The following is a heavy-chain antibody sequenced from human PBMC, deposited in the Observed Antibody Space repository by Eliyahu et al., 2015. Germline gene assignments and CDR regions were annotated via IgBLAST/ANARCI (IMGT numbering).Heavy chain of an antibody. V-gene: IGHV1-69*01. CDR1: XGTFXXYX. CDR2: ITPIFGSG. D-gene: IGHD2-15*01. J-gene: IGHJ4*02. CDR3: AREGGNYCSGNSCFFLY. Sequence: QVQLVQSGAEVXKPGSSVKVSCXASXGTFXXYXIXXVRQAPGQGLEWMGGITPIFGSGKYAQNFQGXVTITADETTRTAYMELSSLRSEDTAVYYCAREGGNYCSGNSCFFLYWGQGTLITVSS.